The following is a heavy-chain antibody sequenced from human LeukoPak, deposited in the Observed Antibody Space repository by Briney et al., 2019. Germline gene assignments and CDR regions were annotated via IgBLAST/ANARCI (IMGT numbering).Heavy chain of an antibody. Sequence: GGSLRLSCGASGFTFSSYAMNWVRQAPGKGLEWVSGISGSGGSTYYADSVKGRFTISRDNSKNTLYLQMNSLRAEDTAVYYCAKGKDYSNYVAAFDYWGQGTLVTIPS. CDR1: GFTFSSYA. CDR2: ISGSGGST. CDR3: AKGKDYSNYVAAFDY. V-gene: IGHV3-23*01. D-gene: IGHD4-11*01. J-gene: IGHJ4*02.